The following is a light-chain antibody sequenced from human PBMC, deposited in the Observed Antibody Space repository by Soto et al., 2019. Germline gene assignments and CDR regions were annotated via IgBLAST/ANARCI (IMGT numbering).Light chain of an antibody. J-gene: IGLJ1*01. V-gene: IGLV1-44*01. Sequence: QSVLTQPPSASGTPGQRVTISCSGSSSNIGSNTVHWYQQLPGTAPKLLIYSNNQRPSGVPDRFSGSKSGTSASLAISGLQSEDEADYYCAAWDDSLNGSYVFGTGTKVTV. CDR1: SSNIGSNT. CDR2: SNN. CDR3: AAWDDSLNGSYV.